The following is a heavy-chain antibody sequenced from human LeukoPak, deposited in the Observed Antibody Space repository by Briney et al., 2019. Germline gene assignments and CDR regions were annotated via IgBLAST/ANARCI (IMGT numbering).Heavy chain of an antibody. D-gene: IGHD2-15*01. CDR3: AIGNCSGTSCHTSY. Sequence: GGSLRLSCAASGFTVSSNYMSWVRQAPGKGLECVSVIYSGGSTYYADSVKGRFTISRDNSKNTLYLQMNSLRVEDTAVYYCAIGNCSGTSCHTSYWGQGTLVTV. CDR1: GFTVSSNY. V-gene: IGHV3-66*01. CDR2: IYSGGST. J-gene: IGHJ4*02.